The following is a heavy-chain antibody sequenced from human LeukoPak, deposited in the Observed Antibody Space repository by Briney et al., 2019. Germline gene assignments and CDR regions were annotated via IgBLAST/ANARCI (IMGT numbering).Heavy chain of an antibody. J-gene: IGHJ4*02. D-gene: IGHD6-13*01. CDR1: GFTFSSYW. V-gene: IGHV3-74*01. Sequence: GGSLRLSCAASGFTFSSYWMHWVRQAPGKGLVWVSRINTDGSSTSYADSVKGRFTISRGNAKNTLYLQMNSLRAEDTAVYYCARVSSSSWWALDYWGQGTLVTVSS. CDR2: INTDGSST. CDR3: ARVSSSSWWALDY.